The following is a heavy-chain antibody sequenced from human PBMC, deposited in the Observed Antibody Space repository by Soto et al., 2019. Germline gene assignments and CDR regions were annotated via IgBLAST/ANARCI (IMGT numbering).Heavy chain of an antibody. J-gene: IGHJ1*01. CDR2: IIPILGIA. CDR3: ARDSLGGGDLDFQH. V-gene: IGHV1-69*04. CDR1: GGTFSSYT. Sequence: GASVKVSCKASGGTFSSYTISWVRQAPGQGLEWMGRIIPILGIANYAQKFQGRVTITADKSTSTAYMELSSLRSEDTAVYYCARDSLGGGDLDFQHWGQGTLVTVSS. D-gene: IGHD2-21*01.